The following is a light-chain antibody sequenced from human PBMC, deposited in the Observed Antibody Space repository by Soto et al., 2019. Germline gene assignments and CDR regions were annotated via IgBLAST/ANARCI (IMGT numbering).Light chain of an antibody. CDR2: SAS. CDR3: QQANSFPRT. J-gene: IGKJ4*01. CDR1: QGFCTW. Sequence: DIQMTQAPSSVSAFVGDRVTITCRGSQGFCTWLAWYRRKPGRAPELLIYSASSLHSGVPSRFSGSGSGTDFTLTISSLQPEDFATYYCQQANSFPRTFGGGTEVEIK. V-gene: IGKV1-12*01.